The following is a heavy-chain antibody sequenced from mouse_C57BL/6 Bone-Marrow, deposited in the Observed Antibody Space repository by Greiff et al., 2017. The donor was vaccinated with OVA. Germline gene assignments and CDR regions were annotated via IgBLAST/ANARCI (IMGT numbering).Heavy chain of an antibody. CDR2: INPYNGGT. CDR3: AREMRWYPGGYAMDY. D-gene: IGHD2-1*01. CDR1: GYTFTDYY. J-gene: IGHJ4*01. V-gene: IGHV1-19*01. Sequence: EVKLMESGPVLVKPGASVKMSCKASGYTFTDYYMNWVKQSHGKSLEWIGVINPYNGGTSYNQKFKGKATLTVDKSSSTAYMELNSLTSEDSAVYYCAREMRWYPGGYAMDYWGQGTSVTVSS.